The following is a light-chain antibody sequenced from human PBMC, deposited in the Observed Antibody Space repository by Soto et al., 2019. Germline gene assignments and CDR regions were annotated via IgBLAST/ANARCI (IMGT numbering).Light chain of an antibody. CDR3: QDYGTSAPWT. CDR2: RGS. Sequence: EVVLTQSPGTLSLSPGERAALSCRASQNIRSNEIAWYQQKPGQAPRLLIYRGSSRATGIPDRFSGRGSGTDFTLTISRLEPEDFAVYYCQDYGTSAPWTFGQGTKVEIK. J-gene: IGKJ1*01. V-gene: IGKV3-20*01. CDR1: QNIRSNE.